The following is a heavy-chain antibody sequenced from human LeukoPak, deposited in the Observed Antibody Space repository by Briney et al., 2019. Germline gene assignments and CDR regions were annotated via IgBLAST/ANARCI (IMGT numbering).Heavy chain of an antibody. CDR2: IYYSRST. D-gene: IGHD3-22*01. Sequence: SETLSLTCTVSGGSISSYYWSWIRQPPGKGLEWIGYIYYSRSTNYNPSLKSRVTISVDTSKNHFSLKLSSVTAADTAVYYCARVTGYIVEDYFDYWGQGTLVTVSS. V-gene: IGHV4-59*01. J-gene: IGHJ4*02. CDR3: ARVTGYIVEDYFDY. CDR1: GGSISSYY.